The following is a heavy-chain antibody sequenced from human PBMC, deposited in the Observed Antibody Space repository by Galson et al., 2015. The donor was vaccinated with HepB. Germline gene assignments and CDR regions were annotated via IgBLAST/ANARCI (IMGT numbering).Heavy chain of an antibody. CDR1: GLSLSNSGVG. V-gene: IGHV2-5*01. D-gene: IGHD3-22*01. Sequence: PALVKPTQTLTLTCNFSGLSLSNSGVGVGWIRQPPGKALEWLALIYWHDDERHSPSLKSRLTITKDTSKNQVVLTMTNMDPVDTATYYCAHSYYYDRSGSFQYWGQGTLDTVSS. CDR3: AHSYYYDRSGSFQY. J-gene: IGHJ1*01. CDR2: IYWHDDE.